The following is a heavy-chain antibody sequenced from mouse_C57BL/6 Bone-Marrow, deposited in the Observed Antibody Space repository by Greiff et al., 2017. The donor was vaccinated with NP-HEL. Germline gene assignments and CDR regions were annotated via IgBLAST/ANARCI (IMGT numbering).Heavy chain of an antibody. V-gene: IGHV1-26*01. CDR2: INPNNGGT. D-gene: IGHD1-2*01. CDR1: GYTFTDYY. Sequence: VQLQQSGPELVKPGASVKISCKASGYTFTDYYMNWVKQSHGKSLEWIGDINPNNGGTSYNQKFKGKATLTVDKSSSTAYMELRSLTSEDSAVYYCAREVRVYGPLDYWGQGTTLTVSS. CDR3: AREVRVYGPLDY. J-gene: IGHJ2*01.